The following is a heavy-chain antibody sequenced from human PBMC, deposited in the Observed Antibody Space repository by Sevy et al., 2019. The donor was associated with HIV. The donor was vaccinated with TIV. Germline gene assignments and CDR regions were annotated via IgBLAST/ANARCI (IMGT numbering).Heavy chain of an antibody. Sequence: SETLSLTCTVSGGSISSGSYYWSWIRQPAGKGLEWIGRIYTSGSTNYNPSLKSRVTMSVATSKNQFSLKLSSVTAADTAVYYCARDTLGEFDYWGQGTLVTVSS. J-gene: IGHJ4*02. CDR3: ARDTLGEFDY. CDR2: IYTSGST. V-gene: IGHV4-61*02. CDR1: GGSISSGSYY.